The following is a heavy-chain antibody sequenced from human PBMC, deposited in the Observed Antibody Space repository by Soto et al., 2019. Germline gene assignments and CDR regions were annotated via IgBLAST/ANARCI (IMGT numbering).Heavy chain of an antibody. D-gene: IGHD2-15*01. CDR2: INHSGTT. CDR3: AVNHRSHINWFDP. J-gene: IGHJ5*02. V-gene: IGHV4-61*01. CDR1: GGSVSSGSYH. Sequence: PSQTLSLTCTVSGGSVSSGSYHWSWIRQPPGKGLEWIGEINHSGTTNYNPSLKSRVTISVDTSKNQFSLKLSSVTAADTAVYYCAVNHRSHINWFDPSGQGTLVTVSS.